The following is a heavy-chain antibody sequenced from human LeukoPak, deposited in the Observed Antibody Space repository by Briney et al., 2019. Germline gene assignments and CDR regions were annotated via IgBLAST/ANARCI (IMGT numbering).Heavy chain of an antibody. D-gene: IGHD3-22*01. J-gene: IGHJ6*03. Sequence: SETLSLTCAVYGGSFSGYYWSWIRQPPGKGLEWIGEINHSGSTNYNPSLKSRVTISVDTSKNQFSLKLSSVTAADTAVYYCARGHYYDSSGYYRNEYYYYYMDVWGKGTTATVS. CDR1: GGSFSGYY. V-gene: IGHV4-34*01. CDR2: INHSGST. CDR3: ARGHYYDSSGYYRNEYYYYYMDV.